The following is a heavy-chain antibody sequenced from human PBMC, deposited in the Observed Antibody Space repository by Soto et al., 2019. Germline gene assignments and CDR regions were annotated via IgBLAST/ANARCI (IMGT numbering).Heavy chain of an antibody. J-gene: IGHJ5*02. CDR3: AHSVFCTADACREKKYNWLDR. CDR2: IYWDDDK. Sequence: QITLKESRPTLVKPTQTLTLTCTFSGFSRSTVAVGVGCISQPPEKALEWLALIYWDDDKRHSPSLKSRLTNTKDASKNQVILTMTNLDPVDTATYFCAHSVFCTADACREKKYNWLDRWGQGTLVTVSS. CDR1: GFSRSTVAVG. V-gene: IGHV2-5*02. D-gene: IGHD2-8*02.